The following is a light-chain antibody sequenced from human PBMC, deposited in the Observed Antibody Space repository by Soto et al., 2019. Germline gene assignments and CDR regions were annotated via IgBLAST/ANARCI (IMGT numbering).Light chain of an antibody. V-gene: IGKV4-1*01. CDR3: QQYYTFPRT. CDR2: WAS. J-gene: IGKJ1*01. CDR1: QSVLYSPNNKNY. Sequence: DVVMTQSPDSLAVSLGERVTISCKSSQSVLYSPNNKNYLAWFQQRPGQPPKLLVYWASARESGVPDRFSGSGSGTDFTLTISSLQAEDVAVYYCQQYYTFPRTFGQGTKVEIK.